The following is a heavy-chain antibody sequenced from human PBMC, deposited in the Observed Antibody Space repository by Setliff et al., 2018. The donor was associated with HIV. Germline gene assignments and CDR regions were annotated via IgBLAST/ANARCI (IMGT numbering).Heavy chain of an antibody. CDR2: FNRSGST. Sequence: PSETLSLTCAVYGGSFSSYSWTWIRQPPGKGLEWIGEFNRSGSTNYNPSLKSRLTIIVDTSKNQFSLKLNSVTAADTAVYYCGSIMVGGAMSYSYYYMDVWGKGTTVTVSS. D-gene: IGHD3-16*01. CDR3: GSIMVGGAMSYSYYYMDV. V-gene: IGHV4-34*01. CDR1: GGSFSSYS. J-gene: IGHJ6*03.